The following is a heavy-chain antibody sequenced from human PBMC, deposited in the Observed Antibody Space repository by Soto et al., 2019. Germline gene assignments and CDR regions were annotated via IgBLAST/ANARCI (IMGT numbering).Heavy chain of an antibody. Sequence: PSETLSLTCTVSGGSISSYYWSWIRQPPGKGLEWIGYIYYSGSTNHNPSLKSRVTISVDTSKNQFSLKLSSVTAADTAVYYCARTGDTAMVTGDYYYYGMDVWGQGTTVTVSS. J-gene: IGHJ6*02. CDR1: GGSISSYY. V-gene: IGHV4-59*01. CDR2: IYYSGST. D-gene: IGHD5-18*01. CDR3: ARTGDTAMVTGDYYYYGMDV.